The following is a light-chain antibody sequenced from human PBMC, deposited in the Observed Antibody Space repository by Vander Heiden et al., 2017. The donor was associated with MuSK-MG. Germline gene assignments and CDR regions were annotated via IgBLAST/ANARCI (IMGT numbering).Light chain of an antibody. CDR3: QQGSSVPSS. CDR2: AAS. V-gene: IGKV1-39*01. Sequence: DIQMTQSPSSLSASVGDRVTITCRASQRISKYLNWYQVKPGKAPKLIMYAASNLHSGVPSRFSAGRSGTDFTLAINSLQPEDFAAYYCQQGSSVPSSFAQGTNPE. CDR1: QRISKY. J-gene: IGKJ2*03.